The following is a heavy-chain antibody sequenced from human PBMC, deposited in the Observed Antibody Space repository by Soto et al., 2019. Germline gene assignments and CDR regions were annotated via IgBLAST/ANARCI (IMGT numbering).Heavy chain of an antibody. CDR2: ISNDGDT. Sequence: EVLLVESGGGLVQPGGSLRLSCAASGPIVTSIYMNWVRQAPGKGLEWVAVISNDGDTHYADSVRGRFSLSRDISTNTLHLQMSSLRVEDTAVYYCVREDRYCRGSSCSITGDAFDIWGQGTMVTVSS. CDR1: GPIVTSIY. CDR3: VREDRYCRGSSCSITGDAFDI. J-gene: IGHJ3*02. D-gene: IGHD2-15*01. V-gene: IGHV3-66*01.